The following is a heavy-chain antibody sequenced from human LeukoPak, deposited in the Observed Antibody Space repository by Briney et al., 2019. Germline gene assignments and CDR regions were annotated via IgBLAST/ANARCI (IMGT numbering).Heavy chain of an antibody. D-gene: IGHD1-26*01. CDR3: ARAGPSGSSNDY. J-gene: IGHJ4*02. V-gene: IGHV1-69*02. Sequence: SVKVSCKASGGTFSSYTISWVRQAPGQGLEWMGRISPILGIASYAQKFQGRVTITADKSTSTAYMELSSLRSEDTAVYYCARAGPSGSSNDYWGQGTLVTVSS. CDR1: GGTFSSYT. CDR2: ISPILGIA.